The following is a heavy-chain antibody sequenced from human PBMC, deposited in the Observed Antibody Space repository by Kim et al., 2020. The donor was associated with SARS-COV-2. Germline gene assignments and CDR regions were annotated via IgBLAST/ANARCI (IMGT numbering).Heavy chain of an antibody. J-gene: IGHJ6*02. CDR2: INHSGST. D-gene: IGHD2-15*01. CDR3: VRGVACSGGTCYSRVSYGMDV. CDR1: GVSFSGYY. V-gene: IGHV4-34*01. Sequence: SETLSLTCAVYGVSFSGYYWSWIRQPPGKGLEWIGEINHSGSTNYNPSLKSRVTISVDTSKNQFSLKRSSVTAADTAVYYCVRGVACSGGTCYSRVSYGMDVWGQGPTVTVSS.